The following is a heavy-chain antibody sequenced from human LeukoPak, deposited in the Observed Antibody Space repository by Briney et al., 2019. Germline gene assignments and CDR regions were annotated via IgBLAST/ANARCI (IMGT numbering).Heavy chain of an antibody. J-gene: IGHJ4*02. V-gene: IGHV3-48*04. CDR1: GFIYSNYS. CDR2: ISRGSSTI. Sequence: PGGSLRLSCVASGFIYSNYSMNWVRQAPGKGLEWVSCISRGSSTIYYADSVRGRFTISRDNAKNSLYLQMNSLRAEDTAVYYCAREVYDFWSDYRNFDYWGQGTLVTVSS. D-gene: IGHD3-3*01. CDR3: AREVYDFWSDYRNFDY.